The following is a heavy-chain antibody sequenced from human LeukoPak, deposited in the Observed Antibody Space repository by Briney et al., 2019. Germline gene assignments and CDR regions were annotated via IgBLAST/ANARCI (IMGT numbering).Heavy chain of an antibody. Sequence: SETLSLTCTVSGGSISSGSYYWSWIRQPAGKGLEWIGRIYTSGSTNYNPSLKSRVTISVNTSKNQFSLKLSSVTAADTAVYYCAREDSSGYYYGRLDYWGQGTLVTVSS. D-gene: IGHD3-22*01. CDR1: GGSISSGSYY. CDR2: IYTSGST. V-gene: IGHV4-61*02. CDR3: AREDSSGYYYGRLDY. J-gene: IGHJ4*02.